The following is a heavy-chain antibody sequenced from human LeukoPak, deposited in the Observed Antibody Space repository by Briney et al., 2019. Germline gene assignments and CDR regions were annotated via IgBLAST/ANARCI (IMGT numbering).Heavy chain of an antibody. J-gene: IGHJ4*02. V-gene: IGHV4-34*01. CDR1: GGSFSGYY. CDR2: INHSGST. D-gene: IGHD3-3*01. Sequence: PSETLSLTCAVYGGSFSGYYWSWIRQPPGKGLEWIGEINHSGSTKYNPSLKSRVTISVDTSKNQFSLKLSSVTAADTAVYYCARHLTYYDFWSGYSYYFDYWGQGTLVTVSS. CDR3: ARHLTYYDFWSGYSYYFDY.